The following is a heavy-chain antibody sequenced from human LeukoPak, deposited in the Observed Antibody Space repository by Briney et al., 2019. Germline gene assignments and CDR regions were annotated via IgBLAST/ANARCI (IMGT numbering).Heavy chain of an antibody. CDR2: INHSGST. CDR3: ARGLSVLRFLEWTKVNWLDP. CDR1: GGSFSGYY. V-gene: IGHV4-34*01. Sequence: SETLSLTCAVYGGSFSGYYWSWIRQPPGKGLEWIGEINHSGSTNYNPSLKSRVTISVDTSKNQFSLKLSSVTAADTAVYYCARGLSVLRFLEWTKVNWLDPWGQGTLVTVSS. J-gene: IGHJ5*02. D-gene: IGHD3-3*01.